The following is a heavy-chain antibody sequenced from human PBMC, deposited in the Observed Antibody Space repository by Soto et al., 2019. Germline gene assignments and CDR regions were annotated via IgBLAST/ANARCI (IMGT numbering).Heavy chain of an antibody. D-gene: IGHD6-6*01. CDR1: GYTFTGDY. CDR3: ARDHPYSSSSRGFDP. Sequence: ASVKVSCKASGYTFTGDYMHWVRQAPGQGLEWMGWINPNSGGTNYAQKFQGWVTMTRDTSISTAYMELSRLRSDDTAVYYCARDHPYSSSSRGFDPWGQGTLVTVSS. CDR2: INPNSGGT. J-gene: IGHJ5*02. V-gene: IGHV1-2*04.